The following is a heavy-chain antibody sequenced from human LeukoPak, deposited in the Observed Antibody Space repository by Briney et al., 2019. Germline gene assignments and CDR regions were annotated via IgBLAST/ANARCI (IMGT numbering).Heavy chain of an antibody. CDR2: INHSGST. CDR1: GFTFSSYW. V-gene: IGHV4-34*08. D-gene: IGHD6-6*01. Sequence: TGGSLRLSCAASGFTFSSYWMSWVRQPPGKGLEWIGEINHSGSTNYNPSLKSRVTISVDTSKNQFSLKLSSVTAEDTAVYYCAKFGSSGLQGYWGQGTLVTVSS. CDR3: AKFGSSGLQGY. J-gene: IGHJ4*02.